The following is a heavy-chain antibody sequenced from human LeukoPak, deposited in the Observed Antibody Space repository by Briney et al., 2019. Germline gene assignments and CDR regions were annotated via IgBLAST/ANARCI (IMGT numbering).Heavy chain of an antibody. V-gene: IGHV1-18*01. CDR2: ISAYNGNT. CDR1: GYTFTSYG. J-gene: IGHJ4*02. CDR3: ARYYYDSSGYYYFDY. Sequence: ASVKVSCKASGYTFTSYGISWVRQAPGQGLEWMGWISAYNGNTNYAQKLQGRVTMTTDTSTSTAYMELRSLRSDDTAAYYCARYYYDSSGYYYFDYWGQGTLVTVSS. D-gene: IGHD3-22*01.